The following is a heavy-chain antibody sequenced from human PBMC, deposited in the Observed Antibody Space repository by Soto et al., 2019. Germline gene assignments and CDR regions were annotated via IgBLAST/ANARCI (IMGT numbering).Heavy chain of an antibody. CDR3: VKERMEQYQVLPFFEY. D-gene: IGHD2-2*01. CDR1: GFTFSSYG. V-gene: IGHV3-30*18. J-gene: IGHJ4*02. Sequence: SLRLSCAASGFTFSSYGMHWVRQAPGKGLEWVAVISYDGSNKYYADSVKGRFTISRDNSKNTLYLQMNSLKAEDTAIYYCVKERMEQYQVLPFFEYWGQGTQVTVS. CDR2: ISYDGSNK.